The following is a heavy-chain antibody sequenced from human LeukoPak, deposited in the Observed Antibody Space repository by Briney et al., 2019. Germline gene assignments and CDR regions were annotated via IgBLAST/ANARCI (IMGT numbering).Heavy chain of an antibody. V-gene: IGHV4-34*01. D-gene: IGHD3-22*01. CDR1: GGSFSGYY. CDR2: INHSGST. Sequence: SETLSLTCAVYGGSFSGYYWSWIRQPPGKGLEWIGEINHSGSTNYNPSLKSRVTISVDTSKNQFSLKLSSVTAADTAVYYCAREDPWDYYDSSGYPFDYWGQGTLVTVSS. J-gene: IGHJ4*02. CDR3: AREDPWDYYDSSGYPFDY.